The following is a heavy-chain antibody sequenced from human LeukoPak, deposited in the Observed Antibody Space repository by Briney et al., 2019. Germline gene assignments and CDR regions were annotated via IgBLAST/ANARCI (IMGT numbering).Heavy chain of an antibody. Sequence: GESLKISCKGSGHSFTSYWIGWVRPMPGKGLEWMGIIYPGDCDTRYSPSFQGQVTISADKSISTAYLQWSTLKASDTAMYYCARLDAGYSSWPRLARYYMDVWGKGTTVTVSS. J-gene: IGHJ6*03. CDR1: GHSFTSYW. D-gene: IGHD6-19*01. CDR3: ARLDAGYSSWPRLARYYMDV. CDR2: IYPGDCDT. V-gene: IGHV5-51*01.